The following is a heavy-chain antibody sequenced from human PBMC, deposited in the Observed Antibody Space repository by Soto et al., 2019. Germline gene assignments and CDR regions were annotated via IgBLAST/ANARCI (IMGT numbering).Heavy chain of an antibody. CDR3: AWNVDTARAYYFDY. J-gene: IGHJ4*02. V-gene: IGHV4-59*02. Sequence: SETLSLTCTVSGGSVSGYYWSWIRQPPGKGLEWIGYIYYNGNTNYNPSLRSRVTISLDTSKNQFSLKLSSVAAADTAVYYCAWNVDTARAYYFDYWGQGTLVTVSS. D-gene: IGHD5-18*01. CDR2: IYYNGNT. CDR1: GGSVSGYY.